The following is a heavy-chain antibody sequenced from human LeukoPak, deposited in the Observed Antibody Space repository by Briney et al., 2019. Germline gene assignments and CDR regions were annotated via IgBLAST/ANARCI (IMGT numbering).Heavy chain of an antibody. CDR3: ASVPLTVTDPFDP. CDR2: IIPMFGTP. CDR1: GGTFNXNA. V-gene: IGHV1-69*01. Sequence: KXSCXASGGTFNXNAXSWMRQAPGQGLEWMGGIIPMFGTPNYAQKFQGRLTITADESTSTAYMELSSLRSEDTAVYYCASVPLTVTDPFDPWGQGTLVTVSS. D-gene: IGHD4-17*01. J-gene: IGHJ5*02.